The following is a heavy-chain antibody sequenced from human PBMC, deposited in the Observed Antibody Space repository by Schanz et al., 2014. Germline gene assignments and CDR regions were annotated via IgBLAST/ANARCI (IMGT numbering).Heavy chain of an antibody. J-gene: IGHJ4*02. CDR3: ARALQHGYCNVVGCQNGGWFDI. Sequence: QVQLVESGGGVVQPGGSLRLSCAASGFTFDPYAMHWLRQSPGKGLEWVAVLSSDESRKFYADSEKGRYTISRDSSSNTRDLQMNSLRPENTAIYYYARALQHGYCNVVGCQNGGWFDIWGQGTLVIVSS. CDR1: GFTFDPYA. CDR2: LSSDESRK. D-gene: IGHD2-2*03. V-gene: IGHV3-30-3*01.